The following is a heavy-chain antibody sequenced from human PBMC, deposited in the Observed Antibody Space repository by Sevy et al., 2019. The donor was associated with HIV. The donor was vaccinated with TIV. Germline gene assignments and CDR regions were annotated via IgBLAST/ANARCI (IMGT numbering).Heavy chain of an antibody. Sequence: GGSLRLSCAASGFTFSNYAMNWVRQAPGKGLEWVSGISGSGGSGDKTNYADSVKGRFTISSDDSKNSLYLQLNSLRAEDTAIYYCARKYVSSGYFDYWGQGTLVTVSS. J-gene: IGHJ4*02. CDR3: ARKYVSSGYFDY. CDR2: ISGSGGSGDKT. CDR1: GFTFSNYA. V-gene: IGHV3-23*01. D-gene: IGHD3-22*01.